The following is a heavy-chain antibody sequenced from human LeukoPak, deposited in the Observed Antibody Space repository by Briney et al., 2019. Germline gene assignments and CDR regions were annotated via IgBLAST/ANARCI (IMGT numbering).Heavy chain of an antibody. CDR2: IYTSGST. CDR1: GGSFSTYY. V-gene: IGHV4-4*07. Sequence: SETLSLTCTVSGGSFSTYYWSWIRQPAGKGLEWIGRIYTSGSTNYNPSLKSRLTMSVDTSKNHFSLKLSSVTAADTAVYYCARGYNWNYGPGFDPWGQGTLVTVSS. J-gene: IGHJ5*02. D-gene: IGHD1-7*01. CDR3: ARGYNWNYGPGFDP.